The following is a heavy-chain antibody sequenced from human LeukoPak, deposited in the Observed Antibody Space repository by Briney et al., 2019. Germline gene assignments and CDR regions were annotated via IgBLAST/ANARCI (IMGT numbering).Heavy chain of an antibody. Sequence: SETLSLTCAVYGGSFSGYYWSWIRQPPGKGLEWIGEINHSGSTNYNPSLKSRVTISVDTSKNQFSLKLSSVTAADTAVYYCAGEREDIVVVPAAIRRDWFDPWGQGTLVTVSS. CDR1: GGSFSGYY. J-gene: IGHJ5*02. D-gene: IGHD2-2*02. V-gene: IGHV4-34*01. CDR2: INHSGST. CDR3: AGEREDIVVVPAAIRRDWFDP.